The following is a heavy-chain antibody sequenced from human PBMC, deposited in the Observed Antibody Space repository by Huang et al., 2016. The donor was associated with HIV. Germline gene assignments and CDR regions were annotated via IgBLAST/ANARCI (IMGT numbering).Heavy chain of an antibody. CDR3: AKESRWFSDFDH. Sequence: QVHLVESGGGVVQPGGSLRLSCAASGFKLSGFGMHWVRQAPGKGLGGVAVISYDGRSQFYTDSVKGRFTISRDNADNTLSLQMKGLRPDDTAVYYCAKESRWFSDFDHWGQGVLVSVSS. J-gene: IGHJ4*02. CDR1: GFKLSGFG. D-gene: IGHD2-15*01. V-gene: IGHV3-30*18. CDR2: ISYDGRSQ.